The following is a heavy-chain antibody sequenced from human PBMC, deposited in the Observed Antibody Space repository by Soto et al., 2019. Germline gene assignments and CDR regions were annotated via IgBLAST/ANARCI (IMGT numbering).Heavy chain of an antibody. Sequence: GGSLRLSCTASGFTFGDYAMSWVRQAPGKGLEWVGFSRSKAYGGTTEYAASVKGRFTISRKYSKSIAYLQMNSLKTEATAVYSCNRIGSEEAAAGPGDYWGQGTLVTVSS. CDR1: GFTFGDYA. V-gene: IGHV3-49*04. CDR2: SRSKAYGGTT. J-gene: IGHJ4*02. D-gene: IGHD6-13*01. CDR3: NRIGSEEAAAGPGDY.